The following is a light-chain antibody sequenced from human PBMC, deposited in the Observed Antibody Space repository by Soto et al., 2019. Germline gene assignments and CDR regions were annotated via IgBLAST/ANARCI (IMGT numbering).Light chain of an antibody. V-gene: IGKV1-5*01. CDR2: DAS. CDR3: QQYDAYGFT. CDR1: QSISSG. Sequence: DLQLTQSPSTLSASVGDRINITCRASQSISSGVAWYQQRPGKAPRLLIYDASSLKSGVPSRFSGSGSGTAFSLTIRSLQPDDCATYYCQQYDAYGFTFGQGTKLEIK. J-gene: IGKJ2*01.